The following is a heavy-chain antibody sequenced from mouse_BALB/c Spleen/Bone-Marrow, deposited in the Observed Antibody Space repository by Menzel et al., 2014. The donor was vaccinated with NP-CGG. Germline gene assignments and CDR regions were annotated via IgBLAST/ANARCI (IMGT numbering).Heavy chain of an antibody. Sequence: EVQLQQSGPELVKPGASVKMSCKASGYTFTSYVVHWVKQKPGQGLEWIGNINPYNDDTMYNEKFKGKATLTSDKSSSTDYMELSSLTSEDAAVYYCARSLYGYDWYFDVWGAGTTVTVSS. V-gene: IGHV1-14*01. J-gene: IGHJ1*01. CDR3: ARSLYGYDWYFDV. CDR1: GYTFTSYV. CDR2: INPYNDDT. D-gene: IGHD2-2*01.